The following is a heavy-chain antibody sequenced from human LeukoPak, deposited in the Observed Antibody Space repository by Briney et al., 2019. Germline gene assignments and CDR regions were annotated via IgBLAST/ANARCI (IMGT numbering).Heavy chain of an antibody. CDR2: IIPIFGTA. J-gene: IGHJ5*02. D-gene: IGHD3-10*01. CDR1: GGTFSSYA. Sequence: ASVKVSCKASGGTFSSYAISWVRQAPGQGLEWMGGIIPIFGTANYAQKFQGRVTITADESTSTVYMELSSLRSEDTAVYYCARVSGYYGSGSMWFDPWGQGTLVTVSS. V-gene: IGHV1-69*13. CDR3: ARVSGYYGSGSMWFDP.